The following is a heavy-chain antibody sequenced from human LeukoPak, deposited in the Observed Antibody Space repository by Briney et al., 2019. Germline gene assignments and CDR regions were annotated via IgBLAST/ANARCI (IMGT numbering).Heavy chain of an antibody. D-gene: IGHD2-21*02. CDR3: ARGGCAYCGGDFNY. CDR1: GDSVSSNSAA. Sequence: SQTLSLTCAISGDSVSSNSAAWNWIRQSPSRGLEWLGRTYYRSKWYNDYAVSVKSRITINPDTSKNQFSLKLSSVTAADTAVYYCARGGCAYCGGDFNYWGQGTLVTVSS. J-gene: IGHJ4*02. V-gene: IGHV6-1*01. CDR2: TYYRSKWYN.